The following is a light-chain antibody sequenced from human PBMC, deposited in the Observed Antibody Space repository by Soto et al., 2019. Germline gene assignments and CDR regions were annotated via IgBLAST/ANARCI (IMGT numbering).Light chain of an antibody. CDR3: QKYNCAPLA. CDR1: QAISNY. CDR2: AAS. Sequence: DIQITQSPSSLSASAGDKVTITRRASQAISNYLAWHQQKPRKVPKLLICAASTLQSGVPSRFSGSGSGTDFTLIIRRLLPEDVATYYCQKYNCAPLAFGGGTTVEIK. J-gene: IGKJ4*01. V-gene: IGKV1-27*01.